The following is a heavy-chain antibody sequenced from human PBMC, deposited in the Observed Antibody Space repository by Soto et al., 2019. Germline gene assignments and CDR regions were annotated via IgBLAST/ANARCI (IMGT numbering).Heavy chain of an antibody. D-gene: IGHD3-22*01. CDR3: ARVRRGYYDSSGYYEIDY. Sequence: ASVKVSCKASGYTFTGYYMHWVRQAPGQGLEWRGWINPNSGGTNYAQKFQGRVTMTRDTSISTDYMELSRLRSDDTAVYYCARVRRGYYDSSGYYEIDYWGQGTLVTVSS. CDR2: INPNSGGT. CDR1: GYTFTGYY. J-gene: IGHJ4*02. V-gene: IGHV1-2*02.